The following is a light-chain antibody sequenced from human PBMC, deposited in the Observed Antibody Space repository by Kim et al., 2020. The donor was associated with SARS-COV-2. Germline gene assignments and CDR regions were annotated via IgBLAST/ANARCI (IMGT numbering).Light chain of an antibody. Sequence: DIQMTQSPSSLSASVGDRVTITCRASQDISDYLNWYQQKPGKAPKLLIYDASNLETGVPSRFSGSGSGTDFTFTISSLQPEDIATYYWQQYDDLPAITFGGGTKVDIK. V-gene: IGKV1-33*01. J-gene: IGKJ4*01. CDR3: QQYDDLPAIT. CDR1: QDISDY. CDR2: DAS.